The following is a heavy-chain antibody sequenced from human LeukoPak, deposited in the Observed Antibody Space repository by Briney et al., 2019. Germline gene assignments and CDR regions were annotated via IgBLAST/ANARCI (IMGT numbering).Heavy chain of an antibody. CDR3: TTGGYQTSYYFDY. Sequence: SGGSLRLSCAASGFTFSNAWMSWVRQAPGKGLEWVGRIKSKTDGGTTDYAAPVKGRFTISRDDSKNTLYLQMNSLKTEDTAVYYCTTGGYQTSYYFDYWGQGTLVTVSS. J-gene: IGHJ4*02. CDR1: GFTFSNAW. V-gene: IGHV3-15*01. CDR2: IKSKTDGGTT. D-gene: IGHD6-13*01.